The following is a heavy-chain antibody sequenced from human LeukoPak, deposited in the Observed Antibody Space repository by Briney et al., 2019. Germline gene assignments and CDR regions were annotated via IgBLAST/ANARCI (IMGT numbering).Heavy chain of an antibody. Sequence: GGSLRLSCAASGFAVTTTYMNWVRQAPGKGLDWVSVISSGGTPYYADSVKGRFTISRDNSKNTVYLQMNSLRVEDTAVYYCARDANQGGIDYWGQGTLVTVSS. V-gene: IGHV3-66*01. D-gene: IGHD1-14*01. CDR2: ISSGGTP. CDR1: GFAVTTTY. J-gene: IGHJ4*02. CDR3: ARDANQGGIDY.